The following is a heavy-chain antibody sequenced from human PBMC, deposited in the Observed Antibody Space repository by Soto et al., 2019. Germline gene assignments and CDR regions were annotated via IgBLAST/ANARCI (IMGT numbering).Heavy chain of an antibody. J-gene: IGHJ5*02. CDR2: INSDGSST. CDR3: AREEADFGLPCDP. V-gene: IGHV3-74*01. D-gene: IGHD3-3*01. CDR1: GFTFSSYW. Sequence: EVQLVESGGGLVQPGGSLRLSCAASGFTFSSYWMHWVRQAPGKGLVWVSRINSDGSSTCYAASVKGRFTISRDTAKNTLHLQMNSLRAEDTAVNYCAREEADFGLPCDPCGQGPLVTFAA.